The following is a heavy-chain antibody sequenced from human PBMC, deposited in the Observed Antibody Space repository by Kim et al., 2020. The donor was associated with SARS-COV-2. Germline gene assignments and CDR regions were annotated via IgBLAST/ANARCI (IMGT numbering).Heavy chain of an antibody. J-gene: IGHJ3*01. V-gene: IGHV3-23*01. CDR3: AKLISCHDAFDV. D-gene: IGHD3-3*02. Sequence: GGSLRLSCAASGFTFNIYGMTWVRQAPGKGLDWVSVIGVGGRNTFYADSVKGRFTISRDSSKNTLYLQMNSLRAEDTAVYYCAKLISCHDAFDVWGLGT. CDR2: IGVGGRNT. CDR1: GFTFNIYG.